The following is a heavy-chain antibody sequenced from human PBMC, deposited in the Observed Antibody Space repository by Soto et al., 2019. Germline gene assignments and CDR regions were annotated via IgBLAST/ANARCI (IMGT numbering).Heavy chain of an antibody. D-gene: IGHD3-22*01. CDR3: ARDYHDTRGRAFDI. CDR1: GYTFTNYG. V-gene: IGHV1-18*01. Sequence: GASVKVSFKASGYTFTNYGISWLRQAPGQGLEWMGWISAYNGNTNYAQRLQGRVTMTTDTSTSTAYMELRSLRSDDTAVYYCARDYHDTRGRAFDIWGQGTRVTVSS. J-gene: IGHJ3*02. CDR2: ISAYNGNT.